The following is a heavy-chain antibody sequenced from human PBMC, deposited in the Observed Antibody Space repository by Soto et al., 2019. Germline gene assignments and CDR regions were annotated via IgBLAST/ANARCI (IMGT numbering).Heavy chain of an antibody. V-gene: IGHV3-7*01. D-gene: IGHD2-15*01. CDR2: IKQDGSEK. J-gene: IGHJ4*02. CDR3: ARDLGSSTEDFDY. CDR1: GFTFSSYW. Sequence: GGSLRLSCAASGFTFSSYWMSWVRQAPGKGLEWVANIKQDGSEKYYVDSVKGRFTISRDNAKNSLYLQMNSLRAEDTAVYYCARDLGSSTEDFDYWGQGTLVNVSS.